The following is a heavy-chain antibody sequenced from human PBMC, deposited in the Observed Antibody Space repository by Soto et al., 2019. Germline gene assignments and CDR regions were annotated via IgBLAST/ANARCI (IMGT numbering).Heavy chain of an antibody. J-gene: IGHJ3*01. D-gene: IGHD4-4*01. Sequence: QVQLQESGPGLVKPSETLSLTCTVSSGSIINYYWSWIRQPPGKGLEWIGFIYYSGSTNYNSFLKSRVAMSVDMSRQQLALKLHSVTAADTAGYYCASRLTLATTTGDAFDLGGQGTMVTVSS. CDR3: ASRLTLATTTGDAFDL. CDR2: IYYSGST. CDR1: SGSIINYY. V-gene: IGHV4-59*01.